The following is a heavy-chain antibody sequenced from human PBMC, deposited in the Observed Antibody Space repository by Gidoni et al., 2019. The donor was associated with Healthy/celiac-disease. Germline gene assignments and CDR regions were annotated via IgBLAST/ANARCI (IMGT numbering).Heavy chain of an antibody. CDR2: FSGSGGST. CDR1: GFTFSSYA. V-gene: IGHV3-23*01. Sequence: EVQLLESGGGLVQPGGSLRLSCAASGFTFSSYAMRWGRQAPGKGLAWVSAFSGSGGSTYYADAGKGRFNNVREKSKKKLYLKINSLRGEDKAVYYWAKAKGPREGDYAFYILGQGKKGNVFS. CDR3: AKAKGPREGDYAFYI. J-gene: IGHJ3*02. D-gene: IGHD3-16*01.